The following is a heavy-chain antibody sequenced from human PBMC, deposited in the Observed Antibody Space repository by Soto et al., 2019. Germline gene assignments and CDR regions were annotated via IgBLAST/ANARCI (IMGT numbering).Heavy chain of an antibody. CDR1: GYTFTGYY. Sequence: ASVKVSCKASGYTFTGYYMHRVRQAPGQGLEWMGWINPNSGGTNYAQKFQGWVTMTRDTSISTAYMELSRLRSDDTAVYYCARDHQPTYYDFWSGYLGNNYYYYYGMDVWGQGXTVTVYS. J-gene: IGHJ6*02. CDR3: ARDHQPTYYDFWSGYLGNNYYYYYGMDV. CDR2: INPNSGGT. V-gene: IGHV1-2*04. D-gene: IGHD3-3*01.